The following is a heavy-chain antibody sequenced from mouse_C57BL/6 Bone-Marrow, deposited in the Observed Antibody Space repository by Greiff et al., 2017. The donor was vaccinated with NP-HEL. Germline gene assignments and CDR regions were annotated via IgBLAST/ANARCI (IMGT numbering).Heavy chain of an antibody. CDR3: ARKELLAWFAY. V-gene: IGHV1-80*01. CDR2: IYPGDGDT. Sequence: VKLMESGAELVKPGASVKISCKASGYAFSSYWMNWVKQRPGKGLEWIGQIYPGDGDTNYNGKFKGKATLTADKSSSTAYMQLSSLTSEDSAVYVCARKELLAWFAYWGQGTLVTVSA. D-gene: IGHD1-1*01. CDR1: GYAFSSYW. J-gene: IGHJ3*01.